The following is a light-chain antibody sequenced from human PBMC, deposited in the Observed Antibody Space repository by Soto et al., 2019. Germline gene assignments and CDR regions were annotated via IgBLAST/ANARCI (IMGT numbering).Light chain of an antibody. Sequence: EIVLTQSPGTLSLSPGERATLSCRASQSVSSSYLAWYQQKPGQAPRLLIYGASSRATGIPDRFSGSGSGTDVTLTISRLEPEDFAVYYCQQYGSSPPKYTFGQGTQLEIK. CDR3: QQYGSSPPKYT. CDR2: GAS. V-gene: IGKV3-20*01. CDR1: QSVSSSY. J-gene: IGKJ2*01.